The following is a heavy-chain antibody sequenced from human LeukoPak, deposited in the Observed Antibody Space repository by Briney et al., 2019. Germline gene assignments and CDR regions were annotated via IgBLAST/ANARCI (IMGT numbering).Heavy chain of an antibody. CDR3: ARVAPQVLNTIFGVVTTDFDY. CDR2: MWYDGSSS. CDR1: GFTFSSHV. V-gene: IGHV3-33*01. D-gene: IGHD3-3*01. J-gene: IGHJ4*02. Sequence: GRTLSLSCAASGFTFSSHVIHWVRQAPGKGLEWVAVMWYDGSSSYYADSVKGRFTISRDISKSTLYLQMNSLRAEDTAVYYCARVAPQVLNTIFGVVTTDFDYWGQGTLVTVSS.